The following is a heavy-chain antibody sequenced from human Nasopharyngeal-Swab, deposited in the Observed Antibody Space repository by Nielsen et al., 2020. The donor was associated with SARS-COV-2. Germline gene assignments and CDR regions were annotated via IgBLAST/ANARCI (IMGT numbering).Heavy chain of an antibody. D-gene: IGHD6-13*01. CDR1: GGSFSGYY. CDR2: INHSGST. V-gene: IGHV4-34*01. CDR3: ARCIVVDSSSWYPSYFDY. Sequence: SETLSLTCDVYGGSFSGYYWSWIRQPPGKGLEWIGEINHSGSTNYNPSLKSRVTISVDTSKNQFSLKLNSVTAADTAVYYCARCIVVDSSSWYPSYFDYWGQGTLVTVSS. J-gene: IGHJ4*02.